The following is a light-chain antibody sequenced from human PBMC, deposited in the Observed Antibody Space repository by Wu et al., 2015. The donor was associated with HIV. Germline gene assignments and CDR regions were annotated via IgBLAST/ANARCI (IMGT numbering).Light chain of an antibody. J-gene: IGKJ1*01. V-gene: IGKV3-20*01. CDR1: QTISGNS. Sequence: EIVLTQSPGTLSFSPGERATLSCRASQTISGNSLAWYQKKPGQPPRLLIYGISTRAPGIPDQVQVPLGLGQTPLSPSPDWSSEDFAVYYCHQXGDSPRPLGQGPRLE. CDR3: HQXGDSPRP. CDR2: GIS.